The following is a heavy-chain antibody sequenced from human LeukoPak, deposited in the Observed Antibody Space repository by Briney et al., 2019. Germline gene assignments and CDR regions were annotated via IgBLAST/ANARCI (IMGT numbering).Heavy chain of an antibody. V-gene: IGHV1-2*02. CDR2: TNPNGGDT. J-gene: IGHJ5*02. CDR1: GYTFTGYY. D-gene: IGHD4-17*01. CDR3: NRGRGITNGDDKLGS. Sequence: ASVKVSCKASGYTFTGYYIHWVRQAPGQGLEWMGWTNPNGGDTAYEQRFQGRVTMTRDTSISTAYMELSSLTSADTALYYCNRGRGITNGDDKLGSWGQGTLVTVSS.